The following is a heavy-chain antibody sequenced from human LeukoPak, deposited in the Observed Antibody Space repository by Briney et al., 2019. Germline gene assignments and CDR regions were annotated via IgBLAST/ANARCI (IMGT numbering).Heavy chain of an antibody. V-gene: IGHV3-30-3*01. Sequence: GGSLRLSCAASGFTFSSYAMHWVRQAPGKGLEWVAVISYDGSNKYYADSVKGRFTISRDNAKNSLYLQMNSLRADDTAVYYCARPTYCSGGNCYFGYWGQGTLVTVSS. CDR2: ISYDGSNK. J-gene: IGHJ4*02. CDR1: GFTFSSYA. CDR3: ARPTYCSGGNCYFGY. D-gene: IGHD2-15*01.